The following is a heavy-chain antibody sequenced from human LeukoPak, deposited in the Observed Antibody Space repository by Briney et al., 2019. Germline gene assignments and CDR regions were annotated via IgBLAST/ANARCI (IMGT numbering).Heavy chain of an antibody. CDR2: INPNSGGT. CDR1: GYTFSGHY. J-gene: IGHJ4*02. CDR3: ARVPAGYGPYYFDY. V-gene: IGHV1-2*02. Sequence: ASVKVSSKASGYTFSGHYIHWVRQAPGQGLEWMGWINPNSGGTNYAQKFQGRVTMTRDTSISTAYTELSSLRSDDTAVYYCARVPAGYGPYYFDYWGQGTLVTVSS. D-gene: IGHD5-18*01.